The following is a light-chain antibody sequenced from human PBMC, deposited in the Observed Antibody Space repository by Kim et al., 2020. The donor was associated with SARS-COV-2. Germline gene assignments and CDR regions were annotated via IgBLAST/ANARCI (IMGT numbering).Light chain of an antibody. CDR2: DAS. Sequence: EIVLTQSPATLSLSPGERATLSYRASQSVSSYLAWYQQKPGQAPRLLIYDASNRATGIPARFSGSGSGTDFTLTISSLEPEDFAVYYCQQRSNWPPMYTFGQGTKLEI. V-gene: IGKV3-11*01. CDR3: QQRSNWPPMYT. J-gene: IGKJ2*01. CDR1: QSVSSY.